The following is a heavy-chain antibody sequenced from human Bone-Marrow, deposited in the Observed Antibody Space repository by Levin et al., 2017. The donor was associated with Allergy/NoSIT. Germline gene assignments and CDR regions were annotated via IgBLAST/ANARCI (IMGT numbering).Heavy chain of an antibody. V-gene: IGHV1-18*01. D-gene: IGHD4-17*01. CDR2: ISPYNGNT. J-gene: IGHJ3*02. CDR1: GFTFSTYG. Sequence: GASVKVSCKALGFTFSTYGITWVRQAPGQGLEWMGWISPYNGNTNYARNFLARVTMTTDTSTSTAYMDLRSLRSDDTAMYYCARDRSPRLRSAFAFDIWGQGTMVTVSS. CDR3: ARDRSPRLRSAFAFDI.